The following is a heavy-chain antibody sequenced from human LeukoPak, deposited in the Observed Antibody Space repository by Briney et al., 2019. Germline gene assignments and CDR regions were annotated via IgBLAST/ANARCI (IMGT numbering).Heavy chain of an antibody. D-gene: IGHD5-12*01. V-gene: IGHV1-2*02. CDR1: GYTFSDYY. CDR3: ARASQDIVATISNY. Sequence: ASVKVSCKASGYTFSDYYLHWVRQAPGQGLEWMGWINPNSGVTNYAQKFQGRVTMTRDTSISTAYMELSRLRSDDTAVYYCARASQDIVATISNYWGQGTLVTVSS. CDR2: INPNSGVT. J-gene: IGHJ4*02.